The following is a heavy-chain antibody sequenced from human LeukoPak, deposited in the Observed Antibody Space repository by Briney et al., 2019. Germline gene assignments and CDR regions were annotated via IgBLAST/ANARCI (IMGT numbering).Heavy chain of an antibody. Sequence: GASVKVSCKASGYTFTGYYMHWVWQAPGQGLEWMGRINPNSGGTNYAQKFQGRVTMTRDTSINTAYMELSRLRSDDTAVYYCARGQAMAFISGWLNWFDPWGQGTLVTVSS. CDR2: INPNSGGT. D-gene: IGHD6-19*01. V-gene: IGHV1-2*02. J-gene: IGHJ5*02. CDR1: GYTFTGYY. CDR3: ARGQAMAFISGWLNWFDP.